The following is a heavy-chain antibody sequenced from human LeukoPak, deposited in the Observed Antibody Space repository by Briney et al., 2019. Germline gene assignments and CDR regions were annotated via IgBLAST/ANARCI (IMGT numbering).Heavy chain of an antibody. CDR1: GGXINFYY. CDR3: ARGIADPYSFDS. CDR2: IYSTGST. D-gene: IGHD6-13*01. V-gene: IGHV4-4*07. Sequence: PETLSLTCTVSGGXINFYYWSWIRQPAGKGLEWIGRIYSTGSTNYSPSLKSRVTMSVDKSKNQFSLNLSSVTAADTAVYYCARGIADPYSFDSWGQGTLVTVSS. J-gene: IGHJ4*02.